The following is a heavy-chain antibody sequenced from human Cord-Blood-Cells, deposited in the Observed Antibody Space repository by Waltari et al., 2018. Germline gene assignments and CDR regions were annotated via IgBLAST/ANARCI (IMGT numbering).Heavy chain of an antibody. CDR2: INQSGST. CDR1: GGSFSGYY. J-gene: IGHJ6*02. D-gene: IGHD6-19*01. CDR3: ARGRPNSSGWYGYYYYYGMDV. Sequence: QVQLQQWGAGLLKPSETLSLTCAVYGGSFSGYYWSWIRQPPGKGLEWIGKINQSGSTNHNPSLKSRVTISVDTSKNQFSLKLSSVTAADTAVYYCARGRPNSSGWYGYYYYYGMDVWGQGTTVTVSS. V-gene: IGHV4-34*01.